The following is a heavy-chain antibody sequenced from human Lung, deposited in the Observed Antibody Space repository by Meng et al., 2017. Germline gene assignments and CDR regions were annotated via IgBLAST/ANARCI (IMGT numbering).Heavy chain of an antibody. J-gene: IGHJ4*02. CDR2: INHSGST. CDR3: ARGPTTMAHDFDY. Sequence: QVPVREWGAGLFKPSETLSLPCVVSGGSFSDYYWSWIRQPPGKGLEWIGEINHSGSTNYNPSLESRATISVDTSQNNLSLKLSSVTAADSAVYYCARGPTTMAHDFDYWGQGTLVTVSS. V-gene: IGHV4-34*02. CDR1: GGSFSDYY. D-gene: IGHD4-11*01.